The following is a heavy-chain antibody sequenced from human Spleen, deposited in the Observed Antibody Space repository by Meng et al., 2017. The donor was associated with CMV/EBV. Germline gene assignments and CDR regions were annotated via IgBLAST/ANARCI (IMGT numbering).Heavy chain of an antibody. CDR3: AREVMATGGTSSVDY. V-gene: IGHV1-18*01. CDR1: GGTFSSYA. J-gene: IGHJ4*02. Sequence: ASVKVSCKASGGTFSSYAISWVRQAPGQGLEWMAWISAYNGNTNYAQKLQGRLTVTTDTSTSTAYMELRSLRSDDTAVYYCAREVMATGGTSSVDYWGQGTLVTVSS. CDR2: ISAYNGNT. D-gene: IGHD5-24*01.